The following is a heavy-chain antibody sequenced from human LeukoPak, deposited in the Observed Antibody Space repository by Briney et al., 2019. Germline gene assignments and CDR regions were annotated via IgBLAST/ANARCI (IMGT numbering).Heavy chain of an antibody. J-gene: IGHJ4*02. V-gene: IGHV3-21*01. D-gene: IGHD6-13*01. CDR2: ISSRSSYI. Sequence: GGSLRLSCAVSGFTFSSYSVNWGRQAPGKGLEWVSSISSRSSYIYYADSVKGRFTISRDNAKNSLYLQMHSLRAEDTAVYYCAKEGCGTAAGVYYFDYWGQGTLVTVSS. CDR3: AKEGCGTAAGVYYFDY. CDR1: GFTFSSYS.